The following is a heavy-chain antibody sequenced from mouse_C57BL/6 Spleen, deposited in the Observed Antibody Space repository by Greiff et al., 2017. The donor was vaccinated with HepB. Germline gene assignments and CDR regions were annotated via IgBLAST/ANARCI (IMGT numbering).Heavy chain of an antibody. CDR2: INPSNGGT. D-gene: IGHD1-1*01. V-gene: IGHV1-53*01. CDR1: GYTFTSYW. Sequence: QVQLQQPGTELVKPGASVKLSCKASGYTFTSYWMHWVKQRPGQGLEWIGNINPSNGGTNYNEKFKSKATLTVDKSSSTAYMQLSSLTSEDSAVYYCARKLGFITTVVAFDYWGQGTTLTVSS. J-gene: IGHJ2*01. CDR3: ARKLGFITTVVAFDY.